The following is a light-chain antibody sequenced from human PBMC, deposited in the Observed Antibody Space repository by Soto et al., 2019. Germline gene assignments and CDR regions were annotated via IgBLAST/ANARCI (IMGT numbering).Light chain of an antibody. CDR2: DDS. CDR3: QVWDGSSDHEEWV. J-gene: IGLJ3*02. CDR1: NIGSKS. V-gene: IGLV3-21*02. Sequence: SYELTQPPSLSLAPGQTATITCGGNNIGSKSVHWYQHKPGQAPVLVVYDDSDRPSGIPERFSGSNSGNMAALTISRVEVGDEADYYCQVWDGSSDHEEWVFGGGTKLTVL.